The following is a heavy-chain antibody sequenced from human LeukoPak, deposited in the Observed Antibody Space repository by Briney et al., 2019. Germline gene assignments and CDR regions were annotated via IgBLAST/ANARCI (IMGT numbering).Heavy chain of an antibody. J-gene: IGHJ4*02. V-gene: IGHV4-59*01. D-gene: IGHD3-22*01. Sequence: SETLSLTCTVSGGSISSYYWSWIRQPPGKGLEWIGYIYYSGSTNYNPSLKSRVTISVDTSKNQFSLKLSSVTAADTAVYYCARAPLPAHYYDSSGYSPYYFDYWGQGTLVTVSS. CDR1: GGSISSYY. CDR3: ARAPLPAHYYDSSGYSPYYFDY. CDR2: IYYSGST.